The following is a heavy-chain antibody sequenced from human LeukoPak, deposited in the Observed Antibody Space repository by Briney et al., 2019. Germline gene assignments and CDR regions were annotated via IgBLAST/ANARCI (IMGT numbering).Heavy chain of an antibody. J-gene: IGHJ2*01. CDR2: IYYSGNT. Sequence: SETLSLTCTVSGGSISSYYWSWVRQPPGKGLEWIGYIYYSGNTNYSPSLKTRVTISVDTSKNQFSLKLSSVTAADTAVYYCAREAGSDSSGYYYRNSDLWGRGTLVTVSS. V-gene: IGHV4-59*01. CDR3: AREAGSDSSGYYYRNSDL. CDR1: GGSISSYY. D-gene: IGHD3-22*01.